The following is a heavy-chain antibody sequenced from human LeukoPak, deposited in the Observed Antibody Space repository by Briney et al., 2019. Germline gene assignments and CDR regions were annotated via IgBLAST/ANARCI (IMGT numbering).Heavy chain of an antibody. Sequence: SSETLSLTCTVSGGSISSSSYYWGWIRQPPGKGLEWIGSIYYSGSTCYNPSLKSRVTISVDTSKNQFSLKLSSVTAADTAVYYCARHPAAGIIWFDPWGQGTLVTVSS. D-gene: IGHD6-13*01. V-gene: IGHV4-39*07. J-gene: IGHJ5*02. CDR1: GGSISSSSYY. CDR3: ARHPAAGIIWFDP. CDR2: IYYSGST.